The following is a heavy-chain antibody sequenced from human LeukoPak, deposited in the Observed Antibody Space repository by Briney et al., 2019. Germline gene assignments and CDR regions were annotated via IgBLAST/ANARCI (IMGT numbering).Heavy chain of an antibody. CDR3: AKDGNWASVS. V-gene: IGHV3-30*02. Sequence: PGGSLSPSCVGSGFTFSVHWVRQVPGKGLEWLTFIRHDGTDQHYADSVRGRFTISRDNSKNTVYLQMNSLRPEDTALYYCAKDGNWASVSWGQGTLVTVSS. CDR2: IRHDGTDQ. CDR1: GFTFS. J-gene: IGHJ5*02. D-gene: IGHD7-27*01.